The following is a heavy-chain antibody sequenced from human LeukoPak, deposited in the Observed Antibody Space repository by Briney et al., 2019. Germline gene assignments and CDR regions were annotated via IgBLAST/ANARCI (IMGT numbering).Heavy chain of an antibody. J-gene: IGHJ4*02. V-gene: IGHV3-66*01. CDR2: IYSGGTT. Sequence: GGSLRLSCAVSGFTVSSNYMSWVRQAPGKGLEWVSIIYSGGTTYYADSVKGRFTISGDNSKNILYLQMNSLRAEDTALYYCARVGYTDTWYSSPPFDYWGQGTLVTVSS. CDR3: ARVGYTDTWYSSPPFDY. D-gene: IGHD2-15*01. CDR1: GFTVSSNY.